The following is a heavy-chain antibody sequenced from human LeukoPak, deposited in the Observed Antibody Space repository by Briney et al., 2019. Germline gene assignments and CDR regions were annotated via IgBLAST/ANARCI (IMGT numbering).Heavy chain of an antibody. CDR1: GGSIRGYS. CDR2: IYTTGTT. D-gene: IGHD3-3*01. V-gene: IGHV4-4*07. CDR3: ARSSNDFWSGDYFDY. J-gene: IGHJ4*02. Sequence: SETLSLTCTVSGGSIRGYSWSWIRQPAGKGLEWIGHIYTTGTTNYYPSLKSRVTMSVDTSKNQFSLKLSSVTAADTAVYYCARSSNDFWSGDYFDYWGQGTLVTVSS.